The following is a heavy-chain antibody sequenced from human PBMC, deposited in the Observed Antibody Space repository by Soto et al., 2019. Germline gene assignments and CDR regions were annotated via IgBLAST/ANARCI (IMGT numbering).Heavy chain of an antibody. CDR1: GFIFSDYY. D-gene: IGHD3-16*02. V-gene: IGHV3-11*05. J-gene: IGHJ6*02. Sequence: QGQLVESGGGLVKPGGSPRLSCAASGFIFSDYYISWIRQAPGKGLEWVSYISSSSNYANYADSVRGRFTISRDNAQKSLYLQMNSLRAEDTAVYYCARIGELSRGMDVWGQGTTVTVFS. CDR3: ARIGELSRGMDV. CDR2: ISSSSNYA.